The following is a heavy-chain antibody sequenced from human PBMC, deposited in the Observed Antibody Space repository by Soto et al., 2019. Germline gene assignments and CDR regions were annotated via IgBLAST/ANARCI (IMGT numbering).Heavy chain of an antibody. CDR3: ARAKKVGATPFDY. CDR1: GGSISSYY. D-gene: IGHD1-26*01. J-gene: IGHJ4*02. V-gene: IGHV4-59*01. Sequence: SEPLSLTCTVSGGSISSYYWSWIRQPPGKGLEWIGYIYYSGSTNYNPSLKSRVTISVDTSKNQFSLKLSSVTAADTAVYYCARAKKVGATPFDYWGQGTLVTVSS. CDR2: IYYSGST.